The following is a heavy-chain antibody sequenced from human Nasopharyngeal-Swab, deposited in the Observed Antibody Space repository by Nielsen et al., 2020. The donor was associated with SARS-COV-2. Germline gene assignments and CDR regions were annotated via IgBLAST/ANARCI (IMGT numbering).Heavy chain of an antibody. CDR1: GFTFSSYA. CDR2: ISGSGGST. V-gene: IGHV3-23*01. J-gene: IGHJ3*02. D-gene: IGHD3-22*01. CDR3: AKPTQYYYDSSGYLGDAFDI. Sequence: GESLKISCAASGFTFSSYAMSWVRQAPGKGLEWVSAISGSGGSTYYADSVKGRFTISRDNSKNTLYLQMNSLRAEDTAVYYCAKPTQYYYDSSGYLGDAFDIWGQGTMVTVSS.